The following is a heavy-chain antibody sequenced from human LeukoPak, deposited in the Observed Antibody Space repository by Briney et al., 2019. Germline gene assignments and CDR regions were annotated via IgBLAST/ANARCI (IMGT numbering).Heavy chain of an antibody. CDR3: ARVYLNMVRGVQD. CDR1: GGSISSSRYY. V-gene: IGHV4-39*07. CDR2: IFYSGNT. Sequence: PSETLSLTCTVSGGSISSSRYYWGWIRQPPGKGLEWIGSIFYSGNTYYNPSLKTRLTISVDTSQNQFCLNVSSVTAADTAVYYCARVYLNMVRGVQDWGQGTLVTVSS. J-gene: IGHJ4*02. D-gene: IGHD3-10*01.